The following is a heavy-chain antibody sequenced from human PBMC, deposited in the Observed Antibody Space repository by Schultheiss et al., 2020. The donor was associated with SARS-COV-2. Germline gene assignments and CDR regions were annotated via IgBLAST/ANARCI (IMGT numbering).Heavy chain of an antibody. D-gene: IGHD3-22*01. J-gene: IGHJ4*02. CDR2: INHSGST. CDR3: ARGNAGSGYSTFDY. CDR1: GGSISSYY. Sequence: QTLSLTRKVEGGSISSYYWSWIRQPAGKGLEWIGEINHSGSTNYNPSLKSRVTISLDTSKNQFSLKLSSVTAADTAVYYCARGNAGSGYSTFDYWGQGTLVTVSS. V-gene: IGHV4-34*01.